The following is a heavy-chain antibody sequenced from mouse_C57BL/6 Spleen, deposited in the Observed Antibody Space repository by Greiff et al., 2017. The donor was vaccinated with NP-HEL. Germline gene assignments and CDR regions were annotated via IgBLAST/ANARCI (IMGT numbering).Heavy chain of an antibody. V-gene: IGHV10-3*01. CDR1: GFTFNTYA. CDR2: IRSKSSTYAT. J-gene: IGHJ2*01. Sequence: EVKLVESGGGLVQPKGSLKLSCAASGFTFNTYAMHWVRQAPGKGLEWVAHIRSKSSTYATYYADSVKDRFTISRDDSQSMLYLQMNNLKTEDTAMYYCVRDRDWGFDYWGQGTTLTVSS. D-gene: IGHD4-1*01. CDR3: VRDRDWGFDY.